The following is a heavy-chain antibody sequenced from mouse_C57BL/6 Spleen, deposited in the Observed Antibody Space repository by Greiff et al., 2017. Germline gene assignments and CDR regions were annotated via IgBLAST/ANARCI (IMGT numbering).Heavy chain of an antibody. V-gene: IGHV1-82*01. CDR3: AKRRDYYAMDY. Sequence: VQLQQSGPELVKPGASVKISCKASGYAFSSSWLNWVKQRPGKGLEWIGRIYPGVGDTNYNGKFKGKATLTADKSSSTAYMQLSSLTSEDSAVYFCAKRRDYYAMDYWGQGTSVTVSS. J-gene: IGHJ4*01. CDR1: GYAFSSSW. CDR2: IYPGVGDT.